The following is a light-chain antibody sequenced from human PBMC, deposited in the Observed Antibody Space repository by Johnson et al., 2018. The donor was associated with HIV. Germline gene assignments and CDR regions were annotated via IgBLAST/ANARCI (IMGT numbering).Light chain of an antibody. Sequence: QSVLTQPPSVSAAPGQKVTVSCSGSSSNIGNNYVSWYQQLPRTAPKLLIYDNNKRPSGIPDRFSGSKSGTSATLGITGLQTGDEADYYCGTWDSSLSAGVFGTATKVTVL. V-gene: IGLV1-51*01. CDR1: SSNIGNNY. CDR3: GTWDSSLSAGV. J-gene: IGLJ1*01. CDR2: DNN.